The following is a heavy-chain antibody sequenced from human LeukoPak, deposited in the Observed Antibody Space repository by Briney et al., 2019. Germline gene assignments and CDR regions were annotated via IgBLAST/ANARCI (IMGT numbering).Heavy chain of an antibody. J-gene: IGHJ6*03. CDR2: IYTSGST. Sequence: SETLSLTCTVSGGSISSYYWSWIRQPPGKGLEWIGYIYTSGSTDYNPSLKSRVTISEDTSNNQFSLKLSSVTAADTAVYYCARQGYDILTGYPNPRYYYHMDVWGKGTTVTVSS. V-gene: IGHV4-4*09. CDR1: GGSISSYY. CDR3: ARQGYDILTGYPNPRYYYHMDV. D-gene: IGHD3-9*01.